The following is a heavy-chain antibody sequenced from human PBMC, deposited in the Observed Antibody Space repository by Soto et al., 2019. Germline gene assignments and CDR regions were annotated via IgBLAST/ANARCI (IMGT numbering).Heavy chain of an antibody. J-gene: IGHJ5*02. Sequence: ASVKVSCKASGYTFTSYGISWVRQAPGQGLEWMGWISAYNGNTNYAQKFQGRVTMTRDTSISTVYMDLSSLISDDTAVYFCARGGLVVANWFDPWGQGTLVTVSS. CDR2: ISAYNGNT. V-gene: IGHV1-18*04. D-gene: IGHD2-15*01. CDR3: ARGGLVVANWFDP. CDR1: GYTFTSYG.